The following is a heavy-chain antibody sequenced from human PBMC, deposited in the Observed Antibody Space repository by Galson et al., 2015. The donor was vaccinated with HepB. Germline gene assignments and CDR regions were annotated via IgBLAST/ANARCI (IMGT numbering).Heavy chain of an antibody. CDR1: GGSISSYY. J-gene: IGHJ6*02. CDR3: ARDCGGTPPYYYYGMDV. CDR2: IYYSGST. D-gene: IGHD1-7*01. Sequence: ETLSLTCTVSGGSISSYYWSWIRQPPGKGLEWIGYIYYSGSTNYNPSLKSRVTISVDTSKNQFSLKLSSVTAADTAVYYCARDCGGTPPYYYYGMDVWGQGTTVTVSS. V-gene: IGHV4-59*01.